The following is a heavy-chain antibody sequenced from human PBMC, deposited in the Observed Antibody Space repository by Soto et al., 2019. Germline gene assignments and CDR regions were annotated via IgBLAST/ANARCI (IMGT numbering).Heavy chain of an antibody. D-gene: IGHD5-18*01. CDR2: IYPGDSDT. CDR1: GYSFTSYW. V-gene: IGHV5-51*01. Sequence: PGESLKISCKGSGYSFTSYWIGWVRQMPGKGLEWMGIIYPGDSDTRYSPSFQGQVTISADKSISTAYLQWSSLKASDTAMYYCARSDSYTRHGYYYYGMDVWGQGTTVTVSS. CDR3: ARSDSYTRHGYYYYGMDV. J-gene: IGHJ6*02.